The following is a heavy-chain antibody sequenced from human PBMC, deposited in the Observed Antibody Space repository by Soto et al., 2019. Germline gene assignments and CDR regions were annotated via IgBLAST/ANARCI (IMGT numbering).Heavy chain of an antibody. J-gene: IGHJ2*01. V-gene: IGHV3-30-3*01. CDR2: ISYDGSNK. CDR3: ARSGATVTTAVGWYFDL. Sequence: QVQLVESGGGVVQPGRSLRLSCAASGFTFSSYAMHWVRQAPGKGLEWVAVISYDGSNKYYADSVKGRFTISRDNSKNTLYLQMNSLRAEDTAVYYCARSGATVTTAVGWYFDLWGRDTLVTVSS. CDR1: GFTFSSYA. D-gene: IGHD4-17*01.